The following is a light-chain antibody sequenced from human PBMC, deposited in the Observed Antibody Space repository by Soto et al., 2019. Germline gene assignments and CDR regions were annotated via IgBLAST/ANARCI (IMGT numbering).Light chain of an antibody. CDR3: QQYHSYPWT. J-gene: IGKJ1*01. V-gene: IGKV1-5*03. Sequence: DIQMTQSPSTLFASVGDRVTISCRASQSISNWLAWYQQRPGKAPTLLIYKASVLQSGAPSRFSGSGSGTEFTLTISSLQPDDFVTYHCQQYHSYPWTFGQGTKV. CDR2: KAS. CDR1: QSISNW.